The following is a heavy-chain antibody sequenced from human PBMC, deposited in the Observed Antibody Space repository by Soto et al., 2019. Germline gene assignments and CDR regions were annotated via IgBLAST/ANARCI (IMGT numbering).Heavy chain of an antibody. D-gene: IGHD2-2*01. CDR2: ISSGSGYI. J-gene: IGHJ5*02. V-gene: IGHV3-21*01. CDR3: ARLVPDAKYKWFDP. Sequence: DVQLVESGGGLVKPGGSLRISCAASGFTFTSYYMGCVRQAPGKGLEWVSSISSGSGYIYYADSVNVRFTISRDNANKSMYLQMNSLRAEDTGVYYCARLVPDAKYKWFDPWGQGTLVSVSS. CDR1: GFTFTSYY.